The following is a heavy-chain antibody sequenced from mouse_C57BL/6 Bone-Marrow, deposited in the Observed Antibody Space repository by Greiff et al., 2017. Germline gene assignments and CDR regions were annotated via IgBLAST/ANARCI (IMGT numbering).Heavy chain of an antibody. CDR1: GYTFTSYW. CDR2: IYPGSGST. Sequence: QVQLQQPGAELVKPGASVKMSCKASGYTFTSYWITWVKQRPGQGLAWIGDIYPGSGSTNYNEKFKSKATLTVDTSSSTAYMQLSSLTSEYSAVYYCARDGYYYGRGYWYFDVWGTGTTVTVSS. CDR3: ARDGYYYGRGYWYFDV. D-gene: IGHD1-1*01. J-gene: IGHJ1*03. V-gene: IGHV1-55*01.